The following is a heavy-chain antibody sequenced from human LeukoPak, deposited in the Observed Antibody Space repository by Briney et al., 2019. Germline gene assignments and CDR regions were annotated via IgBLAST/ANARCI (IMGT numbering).Heavy chain of an antibody. CDR3: ARDGASIEKGFDY. Sequence: HSGGSLRLSCAASGFTFSSYGMPWVRQAPGKGLEWVAVIWYDGSNKYYADSVKGRFTISRDNSKNTLYLQMNSLRAEDTAVYYCARDGASIEKGFDYWGQGTLVTVSS. CDR1: GFTFSSYG. V-gene: IGHV3-33*01. J-gene: IGHJ4*02. D-gene: IGHD6-6*01. CDR2: IWYDGSNK.